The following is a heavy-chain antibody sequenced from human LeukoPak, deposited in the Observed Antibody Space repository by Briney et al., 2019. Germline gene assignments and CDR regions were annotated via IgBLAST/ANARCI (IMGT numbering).Heavy chain of an antibody. Sequence: SETLSLTCAVSGYSISSGYYCGWIRQPPGKGLEWIGSIYHSGSTYYNPSLKSRVTISVDTSKNQFSLKLNSVTAADTALYYCARIAGDFVVVVPADKYYYYMDVWRKGTTVTVSS. CDR1: GYSISSGYY. D-gene: IGHD2-2*01. J-gene: IGHJ6*03. V-gene: IGHV4-38-2*01. CDR2: IYHSGST. CDR3: ARIAGDFVVVVPADKYYYYMDV.